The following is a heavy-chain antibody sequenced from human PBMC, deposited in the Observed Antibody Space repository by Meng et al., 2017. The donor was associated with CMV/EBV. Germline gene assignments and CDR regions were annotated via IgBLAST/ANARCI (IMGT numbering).Heavy chain of an antibody. D-gene: IGHD3-10*01. Sequence: QVRCGHDRAEVDKPGGLGEVSCKASGCTFTSYGISWVRQAPGQGLEWMGWISAYNGNTNYAQKLQGRVTMTTDTSTSTAYMELRSLRSDDTAVYYCARNYYGSGSWFDPWGQGTLVTVSS. CDR2: ISAYNGNT. V-gene: IGHV1-18*01. J-gene: IGHJ5*02. CDR1: GCTFTSYG. CDR3: ARNYYGSGSWFDP.